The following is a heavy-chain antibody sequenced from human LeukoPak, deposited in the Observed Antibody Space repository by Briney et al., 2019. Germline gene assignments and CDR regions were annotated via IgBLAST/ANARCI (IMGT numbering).Heavy chain of an antibody. V-gene: IGHV1-2*02. CDR2: IKPNNGDT. CDR3: ATLGDSYETLTYYYYMDV. D-gene: IGHD3-16*01. J-gene: IGHJ6*03. CDR1: GYTFTVYY. Sequence: ASVKVSCKASGYTFTVYYMHWVRQAPGQGLEWMGWIKPNNGDTNYAKKFQGRVAMTRDTSTSTAYMELISLRSDDTAMYYCATLGDSYETLTYYYYMDVWGTGTTVTVSS.